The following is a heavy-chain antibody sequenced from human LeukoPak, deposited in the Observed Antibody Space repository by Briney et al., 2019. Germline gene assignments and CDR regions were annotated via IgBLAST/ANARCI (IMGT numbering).Heavy chain of an antibody. CDR3: SKDIGLDGDYPYFDY. V-gene: IGHV3-9*01. J-gene: IGHJ4*02. D-gene: IGHD4-17*01. CDR1: GFTFSSYA. CDR2: ISWNSGSI. Sequence: GGSLRLSCAASGFTFSSYAMHWVRHAPGKGLEWVSGISWNSGSIGYADSVKGRFTISRDNAKNSLYLQINSLRAEDTALYYCSKDIGLDGDYPYFDYWGQGTLVTVSS.